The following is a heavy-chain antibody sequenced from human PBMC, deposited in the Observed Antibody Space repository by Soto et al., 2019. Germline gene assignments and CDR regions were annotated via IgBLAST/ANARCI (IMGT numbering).Heavy chain of an antibody. CDR1: GGTFSSYA. V-gene: IGHV1-69*13. CDR2: IIPIFGTA. D-gene: IGHD3-16*01. Sequence: GASVKVSCKASGGTFSSYAISWVRQAPGQGLEWMGGIIPIFGTANYAQKFQGRVTITADESTSTAYMELSSLRSEDTAVYYCARGYGVYDYVWGSQNWFDPWGQGTLVTAPQ. J-gene: IGHJ5*02. CDR3: ARGYGVYDYVWGSQNWFDP.